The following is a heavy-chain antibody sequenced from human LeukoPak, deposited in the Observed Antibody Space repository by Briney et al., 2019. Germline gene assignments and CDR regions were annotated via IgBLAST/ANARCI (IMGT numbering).Heavy chain of an antibody. D-gene: IGHD2-2*01. Sequence: PSETLSLTCAVPGYSISSGYYWGWIRQLPGKGLEWIGSIYHSGSTYYNPSLKSRVTISVDTSKNQFSLKLSSVTAADTAVYYCARRVKGVVVPAAVDYWGQGTLVTVSS. V-gene: IGHV4-38-2*01. CDR3: ARRVKGVVVPAAVDY. CDR1: GYSISSGYY. J-gene: IGHJ4*02. CDR2: IYHSGST.